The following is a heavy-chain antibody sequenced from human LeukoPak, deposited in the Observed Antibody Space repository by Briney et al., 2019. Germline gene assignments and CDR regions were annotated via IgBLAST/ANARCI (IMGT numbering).Heavy chain of an antibody. CDR1: GFTFTNAC. CDR2: IKSKTDRGTP. J-gene: IGHJ4*02. CDR3: TTIYFYYYDSSGYYSYFDY. Sequence: PGGSLRLACAASGFTFTNACVSWVRQAPGKGREWVGRIKSKTDRGTPDYAPHVKGRFTISRDDSKNTLYLHMNSLKTEDTAVYYCTTIYFYYYDSSGYYSYFDYWGQGTLVTVSS. V-gene: IGHV3-15*01. D-gene: IGHD3-22*01.